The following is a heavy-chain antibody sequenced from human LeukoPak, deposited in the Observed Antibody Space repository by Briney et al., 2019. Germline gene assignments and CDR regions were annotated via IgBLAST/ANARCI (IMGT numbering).Heavy chain of an antibody. J-gene: IGHJ4*02. CDR3: ARGLRYSTGWYYFDY. Sequence: GGSLRLSCTASGFTFNSYAMSWVRQAPGKGLEWVSTIGTSAHSTYYADSVKGRFTISRDNSKNTLYLQMNSLRAEDTAVYYCARGLRYSTGWYYFDYWGQGTLVTVSS. D-gene: IGHD6-19*01. V-gene: IGHV3-23*01. CDR2: IGTSAHST. CDR1: GFTFNSYA.